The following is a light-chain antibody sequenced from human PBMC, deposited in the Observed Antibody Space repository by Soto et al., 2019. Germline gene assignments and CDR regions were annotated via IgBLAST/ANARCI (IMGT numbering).Light chain of an antibody. CDR2: DDN. CDR1: SSNIGAGYN. CDR3: QSYDTSLSGFYI. Sequence: QSVLTQPPSVSGAPGQRVSISCTGSSSNIGAGYNVHWYQQLPGTAPNLLIYDDNNRPSGVPDRFSGSKSGTSASLAITGLQAEDEADYYCQSYDTSLSGFYIFGTGTKLTVL. V-gene: IGLV1-40*01. J-gene: IGLJ1*01.